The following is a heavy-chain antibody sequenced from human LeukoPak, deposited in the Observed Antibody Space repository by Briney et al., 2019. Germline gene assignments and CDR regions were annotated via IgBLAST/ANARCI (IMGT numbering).Heavy chain of an antibody. CDR3: ARDPGLNIVVVSPDY. CDR2: ISYDGSNK. D-gene: IGHD2-15*01. J-gene: IGHJ4*02. CDR1: GFTFSSHA. V-gene: IGHV3-30*04. Sequence: GRSLRLSCAASGFTFSSHAMHWVRQAPGKGLEWVAVISYDGSNKYYADSVKGRFTISRDNSKNTLYLQMNSLRAEDTAAYYCARDPGLNIVVVSPDYWGQGTLVTVSS.